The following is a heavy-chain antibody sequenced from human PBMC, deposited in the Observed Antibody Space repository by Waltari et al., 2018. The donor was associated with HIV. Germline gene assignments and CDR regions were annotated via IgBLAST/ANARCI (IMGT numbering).Heavy chain of an antibody. D-gene: IGHD3-16*02. CDR1: GYTLNNDA. CDR3: AREGAGDIYYLEY. CDR2: INVGNSKT. Sequence: QVTLVQSRAAVKRPGASVKGSCKTSGYTLNNDAVHWVRQAPGQRLESMGWINVGNSKTQYSQKFQGRLTITRDTSASVAYMELTRLKSEDTAVYFCAREGAGDIYYLEYWGQGTLVTVSS. V-gene: IGHV1-3*01. J-gene: IGHJ4*02.